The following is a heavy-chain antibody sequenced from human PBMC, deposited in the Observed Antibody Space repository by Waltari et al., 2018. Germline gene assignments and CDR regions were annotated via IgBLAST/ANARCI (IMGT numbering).Heavy chain of an antibody. J-gene: IGHJ4*02. CDR3: AKDFCSGGSCYYFDY. CDR1: GFTFSSYA. Sequence: EVQLLESGGGLVQPGGSLRLSCAASGFTFSSYAMSWVRQAPGKGLEWVSAICGSGGSTYYADSVKGRFTISRDNSKNTLYLQMNSLRAEDTAVYYCAKDFCSGGSCYYFDYWGQGTLVTVSS. D-gene: IGHD2-15*01. CDR2: ICGSGGST. V-gene: IGHV3-23*01.